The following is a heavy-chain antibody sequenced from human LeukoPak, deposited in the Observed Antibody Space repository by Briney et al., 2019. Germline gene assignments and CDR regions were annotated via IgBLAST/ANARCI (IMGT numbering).Heavy chain of an antibody. V-gene: IGHV3-30*18. Sequence: GGSLRLSCEASGFTFSRYGIHWVRQAPGKGLDWVALISYDGSNTYDADSVKGRFTISRDNSKNTLYLQMNNLRTEDTAVYYCAKEGRAVVTYFDYWGQGTLVTVSS. CDR3: AKEGRAVVTYFDY. J-gene: IGHJ4*02. D-gene: IGHD3-22*01. CDR1: GFTFSRYG. CDR2: ISYDGSNT.